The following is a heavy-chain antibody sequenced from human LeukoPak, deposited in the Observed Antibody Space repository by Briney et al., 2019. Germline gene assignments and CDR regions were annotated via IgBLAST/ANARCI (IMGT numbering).Heavy chain of an antibody. CDR1: GFTFSSYA. V-gene: IGHV3-23*01. Sequence: GGSLRLSCAASGFTFSSYAMSWVRQAPGKGLEWVSAISGSGGSTYYADSVKGRFTISRDNAKNSLYLQMNSLRAEDTAVYYCARDVYSTSWSNFDFWGQGTLVTASS. D-gene: IGHD2-2*01. CDR3: ARDVYSTSWSNFDF. CDR2: ISGSGGST. J-gene: IGHJ4*02.